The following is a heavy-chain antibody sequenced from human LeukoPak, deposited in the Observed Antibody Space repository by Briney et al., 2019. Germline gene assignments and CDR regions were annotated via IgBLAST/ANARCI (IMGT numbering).Heavy chain of an antibody. V-gene: IGHV4-59*01. J-gene: IGHJ4*02. CDR3: ARVDYDSSGYFDY. CDR1: GGSIITFY. Sequence: SETLSLTCTVSGGSIITFYWSWLRQPPGKQLEWIGYVYYSGSTNYNPSFKTRVTISVDTSKNQFSLKLSSVTPADTAVYYCARVDYDSSGYFDYWGQGTLVTVSS. CDR2: VYYSGST. D-gene: IGHD3-22*01.